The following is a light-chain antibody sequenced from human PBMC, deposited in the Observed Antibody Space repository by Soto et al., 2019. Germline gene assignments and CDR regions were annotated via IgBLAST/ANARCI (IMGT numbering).Light chain of an antibody. CDR3: NSYREDHPRFYV. J-gene: IGLJ1*01. Sequence: QSALTLPAPVSGSPGQSVTLSCTGTHSDIGNYNYVSWYQHLPGKAPKLMIYDVGSRPSGVSSRFSGSKSGNTASLAISGLQAEDEADYYCNSYREDHPRFYVFGTGTKVTVL. CDR1: HSDIGNYNY. V-gene: IGLV2-14*03. CDR2: DVG.